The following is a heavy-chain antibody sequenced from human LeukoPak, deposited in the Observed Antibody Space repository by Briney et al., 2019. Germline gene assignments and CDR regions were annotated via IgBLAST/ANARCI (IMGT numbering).Heavy chain of an antibody. D-gene: IGHD4-17*01. J-gene: IGHJ4*02. CDR3: ATRDGDYVYY. CDR1: GFTFSSYS. CDR2: ISSSSSYI. V-gene: IGHV3-21*01. Sequence: GGSLRLSCAASGFTFSSYSMNWVRQAPGKGLEWVSSISSSSSYIYYADSVKGRFTISRDNAKSSLHLQMNSLRAEDTAVYYCATRDGDYVYYWGQGTLVTVSS.